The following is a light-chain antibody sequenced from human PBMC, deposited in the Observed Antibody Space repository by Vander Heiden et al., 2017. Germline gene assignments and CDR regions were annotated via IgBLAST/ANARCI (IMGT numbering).Light chain of an antibody. V-gene: IGLV2-14*01. J-gene: IGLJ1*01. CDR3: SSCTTSGTFPYV. Sequence: QFALTQPAFVAGLPGRSTTISCTGTSSDIGGYSYVSWYQRHPVKAPKLIIYDVDSRPSGVSNLFSGSKSGKTASLTISGLQAEDEAEYYCSSCTTSGTFPYVFGAGTQVTVL. CDR1: SSDIGGYSY. CDR2: DVD.